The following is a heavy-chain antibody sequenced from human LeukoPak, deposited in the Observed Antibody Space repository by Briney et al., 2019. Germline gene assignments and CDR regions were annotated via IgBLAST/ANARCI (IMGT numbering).Heavy chain of an antibody. D-gene: IGHD6-6*01. CDR2: ITGSSSYI. J-gene: IGHJ4*02. CDR1: GFTFSTYY. V-gene: IGHV3-21*01. CDR3: ASGFSSSPYFDY. Sequence: GGSLRLSCAASGFTFSTYYMNWVRQAPGKRLEWVSFITGSSSYIYYTDSVKGRFTISRDNAKNSLFLQMNSLRDEDTAVYYCASGFSSSPYFDYWGQGTLVTVSS.